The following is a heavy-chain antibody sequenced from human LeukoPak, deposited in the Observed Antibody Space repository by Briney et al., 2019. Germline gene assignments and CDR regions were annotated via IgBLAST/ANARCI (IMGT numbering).Heavy chain of an antibody. CDR2: IKQDGSEK. D-gene: IGHD3-3*01. Sequence: GGSLRLSCAASGFTFSSYWMSWVRQAPGEGLEWVANIKQDGSEKYYVDSVKGRFTISRDNAKNSLYLQMNSLRAEGTAVYYCASQLFGVAYDAFDIWGQGTMVTVSS. CDR1: GFTFSSYW. V-gene: IGHV3-7*01. CDR3: ASQLFGVAYDAFDI. J-gene: IGHJ3*02.